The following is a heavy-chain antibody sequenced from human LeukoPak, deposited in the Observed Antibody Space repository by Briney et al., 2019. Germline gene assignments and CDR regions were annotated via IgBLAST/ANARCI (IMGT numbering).Heavy chain of an antibody. CDR3: ARDVIVGATDWFDP. Sequence: SETLSLTCTVSGYSISTGYYWDWIRQPPGKGLEWIGTFYHGGSTYYNPSLKSRVTISVDTSKNQFSLKLSSVTAADTAVYYCARDVIVGATDWFDPWGQGTLVTVSS. CDR1: GYSISTGYY. V-gene: IGHV4-38-2*02. D-gene: IGHD1-26*01. J-gene: IGHJ5*02. CDR2: FYHGGST.